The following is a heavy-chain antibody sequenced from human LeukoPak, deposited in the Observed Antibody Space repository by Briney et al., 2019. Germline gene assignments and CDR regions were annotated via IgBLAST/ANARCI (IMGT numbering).Heavy chain of an antibody. CDR2: INNGGGVI. D-gene: IGHD3-9*01. CDR3: VVQAGLTYYDISFDS. V-gene: IGHV3-11*01. CDR1: RLKISDYS. Sequence: GGSLRLSCAASRLKISDYSMSWIRQSPGKGLEWVSSINNGGGVIQYADSVKGRFTISRDNAKNSLYLQMNSLTAEDTAVYYCVVQAGLTYYDISFDSWGQGTLVTVSS. J-gene: IGHJ5*01.